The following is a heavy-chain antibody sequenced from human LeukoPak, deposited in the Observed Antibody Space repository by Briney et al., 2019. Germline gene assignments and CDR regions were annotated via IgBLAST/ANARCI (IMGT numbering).Heavy chain of an antibody. Sequence: WETLSLTCTVSGGSISGYYWSWIRQPAGKGLEWIGRVFTSGSTNYNPSVKSRVTISIDKSKNEFYLNLNAVTATDTALYYCARERATVTTVLDCWGQGILVAVSS. V-gene: IGHV4-4*07. CDR3: ARERATVTTVLDC. CDR1: GGSISGYY. D-gene: IGHD4-17*01. CDR2: VFTSGST. J-gene: IGHJ4*02.